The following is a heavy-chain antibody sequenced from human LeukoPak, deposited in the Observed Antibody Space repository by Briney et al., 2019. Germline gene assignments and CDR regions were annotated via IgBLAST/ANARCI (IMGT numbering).Heavy chain of an antibody. CDR3: AKDLYSNYGPADY. CDR2: INGGGVNT. J-gene: IGHJ4*02. V-gene: IGHV3-23*01. D-gene: IGHD4-11*01. Sequence: GGSLRLSCAASGFTFSSYAMSWVRQAPGKGLEWVSTINGGGVNTHYADPVGGRFTISRDNSKNTLFLQMNSLRDEDTAVYYCAKDLYSNYGPADYWGQGNLVTVSS. CDR1: GFTFSSYA.